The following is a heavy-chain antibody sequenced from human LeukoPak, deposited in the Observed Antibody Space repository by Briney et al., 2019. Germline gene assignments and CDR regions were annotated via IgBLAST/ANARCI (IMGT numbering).Heavy chain of an antibody. V-gene: IGHV4-59*01. Sequence: SETLSLTCTVSGGSISSYYWSWTRQPPGKGLEWIGYIYYSGSTNYNPSLKSRVTISVDTSKNQFSLKLSSVTAADTAVCYCARDETGRYGGNSVDAFDIWGQGTMVTVSS. CDR2: IYYSGST. CDR3: ARDETGRYGGNSVDAFDI. J-gene: IGHJ3*02. D-gene: IGHD4-23*01. CDR1: GGSISSYY.